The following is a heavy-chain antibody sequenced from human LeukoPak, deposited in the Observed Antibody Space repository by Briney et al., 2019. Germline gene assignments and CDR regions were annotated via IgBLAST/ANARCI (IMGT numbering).Heavy chain of an antibody. D-gene: IGHD2-8*01. CDR2: ISAYNGNT. CDR1: GYTFTSYG. J-gene: IGHJ6*03. CDR3: AREGMDGYCTNGVCPPHYYYYYYMDV. V-gene: IGHV1-18*01. Sequence: GASVKVSCKASGYTFTSYGISWVRQAPGQGLEWMGWISAYNGNTNYAQKLQGRVTMTTDTSTSTAYMELRSLRSDDTAVYYCAREGMDGYCTNGVCPPHYYYYYYMDVWGKGTTVTVSS.